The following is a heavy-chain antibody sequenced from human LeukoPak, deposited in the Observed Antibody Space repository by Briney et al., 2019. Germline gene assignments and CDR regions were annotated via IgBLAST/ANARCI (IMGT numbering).Heavy chain of an antibody. CDR3: AKDREASWATDY. Sequence: PGGSLRLSCAASGFTFSTYGMHWVRQAPGKGLEWVAFMSYDGSNQNHVDSVKGRFTISRDNSKNTLYLQVNSLRAEDTAVYYCAKDREASWATDYWGQGTLVTVSS. V-gene: IGHV3-30*18. CDR2: MSYDGSNQ. CDR1: GFTFSTYG. J-gene: IGHJ4*02. D-gene: IGHD7-27*01.